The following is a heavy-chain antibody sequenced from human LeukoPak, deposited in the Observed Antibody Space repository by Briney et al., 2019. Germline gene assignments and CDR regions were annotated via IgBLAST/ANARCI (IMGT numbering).Heavy chain of an antibody. CDR2: ISAYNGNT. V-gene: IGHV1-18*01. CDR1: SYTFTSYG. CDR3: ARDLSGDYHFDY. J-gene: IGHJ4*02. D-gene: IGHD2-21*02. Sequence: ASVKVSCKASSYTFTSYGISWVRQAPGQGLEWMGWISAYNGNTNYAQKLQGRVTMTTDTSTSTAYMELRSLRSDDTAVYYCARDLSGDYHFDYWGQGTLVTVSS.